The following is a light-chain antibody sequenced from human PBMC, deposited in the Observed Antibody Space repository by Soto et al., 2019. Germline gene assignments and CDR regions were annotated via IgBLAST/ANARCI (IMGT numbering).Light chain of an antibody. Sequence: DIQMTQSPSSLSASVGDRVTITCRASQDISTYLAWYQQKPGKVPKLLIYAASTLHSGVPSRFSGSGSGTDFTLTISSLQPEDFASYYCQKYNSAPRTFGQGTKVEIK. CDR2: AAS. J-gene: IGKJ1*01. V-gene: IGKV1-27*01. CDR1: QDISTY. CDR3: QKYNSAPRT.